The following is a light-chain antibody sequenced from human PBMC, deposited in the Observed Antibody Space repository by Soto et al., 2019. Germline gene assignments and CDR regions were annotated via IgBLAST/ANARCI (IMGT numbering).Light chain of an antibody. CDR1: SSDVGYYNL. Sequence: QSALTQPASVSGSPGQSITISCTGTSSDVGYYNLVSWYQQHPGKAPKLMIYEVNKRPSGVPDRFSGSKSGNTASLTVSGLQAEDEADYYCSSYAGSSNVFGTGTKLTVL. CDR2: EVN. J-gene: IGLJ1*01. CDR3: SSYAGSSNV. V-gene: IGLV2-14*02.